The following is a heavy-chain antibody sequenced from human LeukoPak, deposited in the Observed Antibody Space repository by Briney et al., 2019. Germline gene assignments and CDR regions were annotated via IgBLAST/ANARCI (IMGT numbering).Heavy chain of an antibody. CDR3: ARTLSGSYVDY. D-gene: IGHD1-26*01. CDR2: ISSNGGST. Sequence: PGGSLRLSCAASGFTFSSYAMHWVRQAPGKGLEYVSAISSNGGSTYYANSVKGRFTISRDNSKNTLYLQMGSLRAEDMAVYYCARTLSGSYVDYWGQGTLVTVSS. CDR1: GFTFSSYA. V-gene: IGHV3-64*01. J-gene: IGHJ4*02.